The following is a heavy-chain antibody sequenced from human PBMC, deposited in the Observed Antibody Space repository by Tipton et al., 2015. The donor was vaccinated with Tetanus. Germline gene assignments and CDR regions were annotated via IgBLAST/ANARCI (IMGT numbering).Heavy chain of an antibody. CDR1: GFTFSSHA. CDR2: MYSGGDT. CDR3: VRDGGSSGWLAY. J-gene: IGHJ4*02. V-gene: IGHV3-53*01. D-gene: IGHD6-19*01. Sequence: VQLVQSGGGLVKPGGSLRLACEVSGFTFSSHAMNWIRQAPGKGLEWVSVMYSGGDTYYVDSVKGRFSISRDNAKNTLYLQMNSPRVEDTAVYYCVRDGGSSGWLAYWGQGTLVTVSS.